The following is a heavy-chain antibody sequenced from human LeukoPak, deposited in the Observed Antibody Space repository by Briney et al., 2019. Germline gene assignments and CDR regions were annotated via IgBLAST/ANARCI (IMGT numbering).Heavy chain of an antibody. CDR1: GYSFTSYW. V-gene: IGHV5-51*01. CDR3: ARQRTRDYDILTGYYYHGMDV. D-gene: IGHD3-9*01. J-gene: IGHJ6*02. CDR2: IYPGDSDT. Sequence: GESLKISCKGSGYSFTSYWIGWVRQMPGKGLEWMGIIYPGDSDTRYSPSFQGQVTISADKSISTAYLQWSSLKASDTAMYYCARQRTRDYDILTGYYYHGMDVWGQGTTVTVS.